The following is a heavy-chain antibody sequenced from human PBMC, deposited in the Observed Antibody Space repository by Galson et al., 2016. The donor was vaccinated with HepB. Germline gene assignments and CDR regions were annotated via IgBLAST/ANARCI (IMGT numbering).Heavy chain of an antibody. D-gene: IGHD6-6*01. CDR1: GLTFSSFP. Sequence: SLRLSCAASGLTFSSFPIHWVRQAPGKGLVGVSRIYTDGSVTSYADSVKGRLTISRDNAKHTVYLQMTSLRGEDTAVYYCARGSSHGLDVWGQGTTVTVSS. V-gene: IGHV3-74*01. CDR3: ARGSSHGLDV. J-gene: IGHJ6*02. CDR2: IYTDGSVT.